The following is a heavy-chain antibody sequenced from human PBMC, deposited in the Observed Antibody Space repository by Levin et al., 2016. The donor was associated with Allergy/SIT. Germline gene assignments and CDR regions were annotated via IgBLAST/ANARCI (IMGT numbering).Heavy chain of an antibody. CDR3: AKGADYDILTGTVVGDYFDY. CDR1: GFTFDDYA. D-gene: IGHD3-9*01. V-gene: IGHV3-9*01. Sequence: SLKISCAASGFTFDDYAMHWVRQAPGKGLEWVSGISWNSGSIGYADSVKGRFTISRDNAKNSLYLQMNSLRAEDTALYYCAKGADYDILTGTVVGDYFDYWGQGTLVTVSS. J-gene: IGHJ4*02. CDR2: ISWNSGSI.